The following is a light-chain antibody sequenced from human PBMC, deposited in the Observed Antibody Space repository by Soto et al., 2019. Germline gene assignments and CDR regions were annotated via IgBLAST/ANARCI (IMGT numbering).Light chain of an antibody. J-gene: IGKJ2*01. Sequence: EIVLTQSPATLSLSPGERATLSCRASQSVSSYLAWYQQKPGQAPMLLIYGSTDRATGIPAWFSGRGSGTVFTLTISSLEPEDVVVSYWQHRSKSPRTFGQGTKLEIK. CDR1: QSVSSY. V-gene: IGKV3-11*01. CDR3: QHRSKSPRT. CDR2: GST.